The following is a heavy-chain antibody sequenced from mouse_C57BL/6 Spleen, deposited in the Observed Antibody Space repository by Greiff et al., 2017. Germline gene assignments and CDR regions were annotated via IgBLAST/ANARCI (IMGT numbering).Heavy chain of an antibody. Sequence: VQLQQSGAELVRPGASVTLSCKASGYTFTDYDMPWVKQTPVHGLEWIGALDPETGGTAYNQKFKGKAILTADNSSSTAYMELRSLTSEDSSVYYCTSRTGTGGYYFDYWGPGTTLTVSS. CDR1: GYTFTDYD. D-gene: IGHD4-1*01. V-gene: IGHV1-15*01. J-gene: IGHJ2*01. CDR3: TSRTGTGGYYFDY. CDR2: LDPETGGT.